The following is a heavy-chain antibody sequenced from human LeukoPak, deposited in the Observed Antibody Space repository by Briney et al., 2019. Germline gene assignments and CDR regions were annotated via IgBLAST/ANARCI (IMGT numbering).Heavy chain of an antibody. CDR2: IYYSGST. V-gene: IGHV4-39*01. D-gene: IGHD3-3*01. Sequence: PSETLSLTCTASGGSISSSSYYWGWIRQPPGKGLEWIGSIYYSGSTYYNPSLKSRVTISVDTSKNQFSLKLSSVTAADTAVYCCATPYDFWSDYLYWGQGTLVTVSS. CDR3: ATPYDFWSDYLY. J-gene: IGHJ4*02. CDR1: GGSISSSSYY.